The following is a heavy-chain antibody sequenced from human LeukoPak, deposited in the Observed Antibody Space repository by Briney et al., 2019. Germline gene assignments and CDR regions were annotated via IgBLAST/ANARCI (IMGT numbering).Heavy chain of an antibody. J-gene: IGHJ3*02. CDR2: ISGSGSYT. CDR3: AKDLDCYGSGSYFQPHAFDI. Sequence: GGSLRLSCAASGFTVSDYSMSWVRQAPGKGLEWVSAISGSGSYTDYADSVKGRFTISKDNSKNTLYLQMNSLRAEDTAVYYCAKDLDCYGSGSYFQPHAFDIWGQGTMVTVSS. V-gene: IGHV3-23*01. D-gene: IGHD3-10*01. CDR1: GFTVSDYS.